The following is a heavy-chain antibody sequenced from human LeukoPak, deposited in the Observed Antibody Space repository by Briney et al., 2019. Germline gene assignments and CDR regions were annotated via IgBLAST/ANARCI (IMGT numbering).Heavy chain of an antibody. Sequence: SETLSLTCTVSGDSMSTYYWSWIRQPPGKGLEWIGYIYNSGSTNFNPSLKSRVTISVDTSKNQFSLKLSSVTDADTAVYYCAREASTTKTYYDYVWGSYRLDAFDIWGQGTMVTVSS. V-gene: IGHV4-59*01. CDR1: GDSMSTYY. D-gene: IGHD3-16*02. J-gene: IGHJ3*02. CDR3: AREASTTKTYYDYVWGSYRLDAFDI. CDR2: IYNSGST.